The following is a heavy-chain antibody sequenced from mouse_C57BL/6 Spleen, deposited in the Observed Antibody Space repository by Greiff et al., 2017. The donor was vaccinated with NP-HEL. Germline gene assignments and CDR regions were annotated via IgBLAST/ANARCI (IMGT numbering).Heavy chain of an antibody. CDR1: GFTFSDYY. CDR3: ARELPYAMDY. J-gene: IGHJ4*01. V-gene: IGHV5-12*01. CDR2: ISNGGGSP. Sequence: DVMLVESGGGLVQPGGSLKLSCAASGFTFSDYYMYWVRQTPEKRLEWVAYISNGGGSPYYPDTVKGRFTISRDNAKNTLYLQMSRLKSEDTAMYYCARELPYAMDYWGQGTSVTVSS.